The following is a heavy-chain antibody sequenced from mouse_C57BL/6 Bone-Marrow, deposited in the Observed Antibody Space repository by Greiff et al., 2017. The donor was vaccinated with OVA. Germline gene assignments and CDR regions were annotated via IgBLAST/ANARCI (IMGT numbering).Heavy chain of an antibody. CDR2: SRNKANDYTT. D-gene: IGHD2-4*01. Sequence: EVKLVESGGGLVQSGRSLRLSCATSGFTFSDFYMEWVRQAPGKGLEWIAASRNKANDYTTEYSASVKGRFIVSRDTSQSILYLQMNALRAEDTAIHYCARDGYDYSFDYWGQGTTLTVSS. CDR1: GFTFSDFY. CDR3: ARDGYDYSFDY. J-gene: IGHJ2*01. V-gene: IGHV7-1*01.